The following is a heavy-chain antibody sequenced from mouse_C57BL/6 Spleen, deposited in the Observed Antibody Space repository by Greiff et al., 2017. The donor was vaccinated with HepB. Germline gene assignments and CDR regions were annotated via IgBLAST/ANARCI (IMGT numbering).Heavy chain of an antibody. CDR2: IDPSDSYT. J-gene: IGHJ2*01. Sequence: QVQLQQPGAELVKPGASVKLSCKASGYTFTSYWMQWVKQRPGQGLEWIGEIDPSDSYTNYNQKFKGKATLTVDTSSSTAYMQLSSLTSEDSAVYYCARRGGYLVFYYWGQGTTLTVSS. V-gene: IGHV1-50*01. D-gene: IGHD2-3*01. CDR1: GYTFTSYW. CDR3: ARRGGYLVFYY.